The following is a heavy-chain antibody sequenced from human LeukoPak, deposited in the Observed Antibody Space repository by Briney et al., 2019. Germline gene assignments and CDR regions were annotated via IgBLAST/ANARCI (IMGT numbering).Heavy chain of an antibody. Sequence: VASVKVSCKASGYTFTSYHINWVRQATGQGLEWVGWMNPNNSDIGYAQKFQGRVTMTRNTSISTAYMELSSLRSEDTAVYYCARAQYDILTGYTYYFDYWGQGTLVTVSS. CDR2: MNPNNSDI. CDR1: GYTFTSYH. D-gene: IGHD3-9*01. CDR3: ARAQYDILTGYTYYFDY. J-gene: IGHJ4*02. V-gene: IGHV1-8*01.